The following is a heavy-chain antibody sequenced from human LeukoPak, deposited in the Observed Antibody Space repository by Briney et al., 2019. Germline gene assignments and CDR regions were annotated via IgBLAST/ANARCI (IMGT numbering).Heavy chain of an antibody. V-gene: IGHV3-30*04. J-gene: IGHJ4*02. Sequence: GGSLRLSCAASGFTFSSYAMHWVRQAPGTGLEWVAVISYDGSNKYYADSVKGRFTISRDNSKNTLYLQMNSLRAEDTAVYYCAREGPYSGDGGGNYFDYWGQGTLVTVSS. CDR2: ISYDGSNK. CDR3: AREGPYSGDGGGNYFDY. CDR1: GFTFSSYA. D-gene: IGHD1-26*01.